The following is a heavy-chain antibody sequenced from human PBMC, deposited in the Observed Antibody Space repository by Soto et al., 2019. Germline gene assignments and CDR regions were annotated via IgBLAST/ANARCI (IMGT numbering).Heavy chain of an antibody. D-gene: IGHD3-10*01. CDR1: GFTFSNNA. V-gene: IGHV3-23*01. J-gene: IGHJ4*02. CDR3: AKVISTGIHRGYLDY. Sequence: EVQLLESGGGLVQPGGSRRLSCAASGFTFSNNAMSWVRQAPGKGLEWVSLIGDSGGMPYYPESVKGRFTISRDTSRNTLYLQMNSLRVEDTVVYYCAKVISTGIHRGYLDYWGQGTLVAVSS. CDR2: IGDSGGMP.